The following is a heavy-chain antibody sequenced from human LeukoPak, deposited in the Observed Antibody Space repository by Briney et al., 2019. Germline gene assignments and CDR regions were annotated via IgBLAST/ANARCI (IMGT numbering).Heavy chain of an antibody. Sequence: GASVKVSCKASGYTFTSYGISWVRQAPGQGLEWMGWISAYNGNTNYAQKLQGRVTMTTDTSTSTAYMELRSLRSDDTAVYYCARGLMGAPYCSGGSCYTPLGYWGQGTLVTVSS. V-gene: IGHV1-18*01. CDR3: ARGLMGAPYCSGGSCYTPLGY. CDR1: GYTFTSYG. CDR2: ISAYNGNT. J-gene: IGHJ4*02. D-gene: IGHD2-15*01.